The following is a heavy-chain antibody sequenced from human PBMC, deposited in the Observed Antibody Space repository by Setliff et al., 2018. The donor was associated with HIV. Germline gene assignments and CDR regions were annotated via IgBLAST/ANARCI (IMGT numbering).Heavy chain of an antibody. CDR1: AASIRSHY. Sequence: PSETLSLTCTVSAASIRSHYWAWIRQSPGKGLEWIGNFYYTGSTNYNPSLKSRVTMSVDTSKNLFSLNLTSVTAADTAVYYCARGRFVGFDYWGQGTLVTVAS. CDR2: FYYTGST. J-gene: IGHJ4*02. D-gene: IGHD3-16*02. V-gene: IGHV4-59*08. CDR3: ARGRFVGFDY.